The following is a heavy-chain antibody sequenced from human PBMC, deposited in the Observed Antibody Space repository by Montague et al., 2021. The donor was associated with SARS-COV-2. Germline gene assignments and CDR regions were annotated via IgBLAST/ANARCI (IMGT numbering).Heavy chain of an antibody. J-gene: IGHJ6*02. CDR1: GDSELRSS. D-gene: IGHD2-15*01. Sequence: SETLSLTCTVSGDSELRSSSDGHTSALRTRLERVCHVQYRGRSSYNSSLKSRVTISVDTSKNQVSLNLRSVTAADTAVYFCVRADRRDPDTPHLYYYKGMDLWGQGTTVTVSS. V-gene: IGHV4-59*02. CDR2: VQYRGRS. CDR3: VRADRRDPDTPHLYYYKGMDL.